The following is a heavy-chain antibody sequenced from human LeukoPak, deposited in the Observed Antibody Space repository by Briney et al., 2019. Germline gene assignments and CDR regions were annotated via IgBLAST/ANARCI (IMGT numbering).Heavy chain of an antibody. Sequence: GGSLRLSCAASGFTFSSYEMNWVRQAPGKGLEWVSYISSSGSTIYYADSVKGRFTISRDNAKNSLYLQMNSLRAEDTAVYYCARGGGFEQQLVQDWGQGTLVTVSS. V-gene: IGHV3-48*03. D-gene: IGHD6-13*01. CDR3: ARGGGFEQQLVQD. CDR2: ISSSGSTI. J-gene: IGHJ4*02. CDR1: GFTFSSYE.